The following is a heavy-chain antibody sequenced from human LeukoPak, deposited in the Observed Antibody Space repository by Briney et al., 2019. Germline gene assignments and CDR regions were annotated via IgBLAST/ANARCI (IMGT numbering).Heavy chain of an antibody. Sequence: PSETLSLTCSVSGASIRNYHWTWVRQPPGKGLEWIGYIYNSERTNYSPSLKSRVTISVDTSKNQLYLMLNSVTAADTAVYFCAIWFGGQWFDPWGQGTLVTVSS. V-gene: IGHV4-59*01. CDR3: AIWFGGQWFDP. D-gene: IGHD3-10*01. J-gene: IGHJ5*02. CDR2: IYNSERT. CDR1: GASIRNYH.